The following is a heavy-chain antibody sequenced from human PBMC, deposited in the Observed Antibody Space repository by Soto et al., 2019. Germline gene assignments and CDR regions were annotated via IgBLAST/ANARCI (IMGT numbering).Heavy chain of an antibody. CDR2: INAGNGNT. CDR1: GYTFTSYA. Sequence: GASVTVSCKASGYTFTSYAMHWVRQAPGQRLEWMGWINAGNGNTKYSQKFQGRVTITRDTSASTAYMELSSLRSEDTAVYYCARGPLWDIVVVPAAMAESKFDPWGQGTLVTVSS. CDR3: ARGPLWDIVVVPAAMAESKFDP. D-gene: IGHD2-2*01. J-gene: IGHJ5*02. V-gene: IGHV1-3*01.